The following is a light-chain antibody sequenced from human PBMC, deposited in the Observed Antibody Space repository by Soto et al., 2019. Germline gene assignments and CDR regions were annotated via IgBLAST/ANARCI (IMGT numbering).Light chain of an antibody. CDR2: AAS. V-gene: IGKV1-9*01. Sequence: IQLTQSPSSLSASVGDRVTITCRASQGISSHLTWYQQAPGKAPKVLIYAASTLQSGVPSRFSGSGSGTEFTLTISSLQPEDFATYYCQQHENYPLTFGRGTRLEIK. CDR1: QGISSH. J-gene: IGKJ5*01. CDR3: QQHENYPLT.